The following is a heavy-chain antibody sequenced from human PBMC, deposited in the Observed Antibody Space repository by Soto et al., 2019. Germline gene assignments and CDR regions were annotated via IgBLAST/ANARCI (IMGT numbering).Heavy chain of an antibody. D-gene: IGHD4-4*01. CDR1: GYTFTSYY. J-gene: IGHJ6*02. V-gene: IGHV1-46*01. Sequence: QVQLVQSGAEVKKPGASVKVSCKASGYTFTSYYMHWVRLAPGQGLEWMGIINPDGGGTSYAQQFQGRAIMTRDTSTSTVYMEMSSLRSEDTTVYNCAVGGNYLSMDVWCQGTTVTVSS. CDR2: INPDGGGT. CDR3: AVGGNYLSMDV.